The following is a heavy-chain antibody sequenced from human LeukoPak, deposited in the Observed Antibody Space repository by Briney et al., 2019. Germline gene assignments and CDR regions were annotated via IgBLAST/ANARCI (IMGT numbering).Heavy chain of an antibody. CDR2: VSAYADYT. Sequence: ASVKVSCKASGYTFANYGITWVRQAPGQGLEWMGWVSAYADYTNYVQKIQGRVTMTTDTSTSTAYMELRSLRPDDTAVYYCARDCIGCHGFDYWGQGTLVTVSS. D-gene: IGHD2-15*01. CDR3: ARDCIGCHGFDY. CDR1: GYTFANYG. V-gene: IGHV1-18*01. J-gene: IGHJ4*02.